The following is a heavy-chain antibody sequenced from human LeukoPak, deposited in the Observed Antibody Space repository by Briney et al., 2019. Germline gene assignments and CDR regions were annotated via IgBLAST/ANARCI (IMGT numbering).Heavy chain of an antibody. J-gene: IGHJ4*02. D-gene: IGHD3-22*01. CDR1: GFTVSTSY. V-gene: IGHV3-66*01. CDR3: ARDGGSGYFDY. Sequence: GGSLRLSCAASGFTVSTSYMNWVRQAPGKGLEWVSVTYRDGNTYYADSVKGRFTISRDDSKNTLYLQMTSLRAEDTAVYHCARDGGSGYFDYWGQGTLVTVSS. CDR2: TYRDGNT.